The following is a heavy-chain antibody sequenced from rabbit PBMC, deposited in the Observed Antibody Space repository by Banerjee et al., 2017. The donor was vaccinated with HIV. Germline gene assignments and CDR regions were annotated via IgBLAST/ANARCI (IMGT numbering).Heavy chain of an antibody. CDR2: IETGSSGFT. D-gene: IGHD8-1*01. Sequence: VESGGALVKPGASLTLTCIASGVSFGGDSYMCWVRQAPGKGLEWIACIETGSSGFTYFASWAKGRFTISKPSSTTVTLQMTSLTVADTATYFCARDTGSSFSSYGMDLWGPGTLVTVS. CDR3: ARDTGSSFSSYGMDL. CDR1: GVSFGGDSY. V-gene: IGHV1S40*01. J-gene: IGHJ6*01.